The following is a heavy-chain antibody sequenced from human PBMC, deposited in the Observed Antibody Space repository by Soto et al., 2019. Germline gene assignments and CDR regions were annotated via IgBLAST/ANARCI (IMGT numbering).Heavy chain of an antibody. CDR1: GYSFTRYW. CDR3: ARQPYSSGTLYYYYCKDV. J-gene: IGHJ6*02. D-gene: IGHD6-19*01. Sequence: GESLKISCKGSGYSFTRYWIGWVRQMPGKGLEWMGIIYPGDSDTRYSPSFQGQVTISADKSISTAYLQWSSLKASDTAMYYCARQPYSSGTLYYYYCKDVWGQGTTVTVSS. V-gene: IGHV5-51*01. CDR2: IYPGDSDT.